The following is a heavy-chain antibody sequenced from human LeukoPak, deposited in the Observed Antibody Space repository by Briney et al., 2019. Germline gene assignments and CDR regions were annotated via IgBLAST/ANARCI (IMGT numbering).Heavy chain of an antibody. J-gene: IGHJ4*02. CDR2: IKQDGSEK. V-gene: IGHV3-7*01. CDR3: ASGEQWLEEGGGYFDY. Sequence: GGSLRLSXAASGFTFSNAWMSWVRQAPGKGLEWVANIKQDGSEKYYVDSVKGRFTISRDNAKNSLYLQMNSLRAEDTAVYYCASGEQWLEEGGGYFDYWGQGTLVTVSS. D-gene: IGHD6-19*01. CDR1: GFTFSNAW.